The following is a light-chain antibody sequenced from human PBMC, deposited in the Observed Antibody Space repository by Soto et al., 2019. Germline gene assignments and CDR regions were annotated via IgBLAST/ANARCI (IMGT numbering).Light chain of an antibody. CDR3: QQHSHWPPWT. Sequence: EVVLTQSPATLSLSPGERATLSCGASQNVRAFLDWYQQKPGQAPRLLIYAASNRATGIPDRFSGSGSGTDFTLTISSLEPEDFAVYYCQQHSHWPPWTFGQGTRVEIQ. J-gene: IGKJ1*01. CDR2: AAS. V-gene: IGKV3-11*01. CDR1: QNVRAF.